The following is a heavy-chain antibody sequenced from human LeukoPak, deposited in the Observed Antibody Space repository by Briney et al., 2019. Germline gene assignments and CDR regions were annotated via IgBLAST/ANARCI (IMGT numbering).Heavy chain of an antibody. CDR1: GYSFTYYY. CDR2: MKPYSGGT. J-gene: IGHJ6*03. D-gene: IGHD2/OR15-2a*01. CDR3: ARDLSHGLDYYYYMDV. Sequence: ASVKDSCKAAGYSFTYYYMHWVRQAPGQGLEWMGWMKPYSGGTNFAQKFQGRVSMTRDTSISTAYMELSSLSSDDTAVYYCARDLSHGLDYYYYMDVWGKGTTVTVSS. V-gene: IGHV1-2*02.